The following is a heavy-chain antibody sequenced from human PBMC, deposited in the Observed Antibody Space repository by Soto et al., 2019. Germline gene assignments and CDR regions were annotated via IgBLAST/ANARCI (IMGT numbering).Heavy chain of an antibody. D-gene: IGHD2-21*02. J-gene: IGHJ4*02. CDR3: AKVSTRGPTAPMSYFDY. CDR2: ISGSGGST. V-gene: IGHV3-23*01. CDR1: GFTFSSYA. Sequence: PGGSLRLSCAASGFTFSSYAMSWVRQAPGKGLEWVSAISGSGGSTYYADSVKGRFTISRDNSKNTLYLQMNSLRAEDTAVYYCAKVSTRGPTAPMSYFDYWGQGTLVTVSS.